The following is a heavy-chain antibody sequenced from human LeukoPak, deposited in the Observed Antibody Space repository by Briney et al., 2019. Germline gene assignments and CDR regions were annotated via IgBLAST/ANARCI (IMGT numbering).Heavy chain of an antibody. Sequence: PGGSLRLSCAASGLTFSSYSMNWVRQAPGKGLEWVSSISSSSSYIYYADSVKGRFTISRDNAKNSLYLQMNRLRAEDTAVYYCARDHSLGSHFDYWGQGTLVTVSS. D-gene: IGHD3-16*01. CDR1: GLTFSSYS. CDR3: ARDHSLGSHFDY. CDR2: ISSSSSYI. V-gene: IGHV3-21*01. J-gene: IGHJ4*02.